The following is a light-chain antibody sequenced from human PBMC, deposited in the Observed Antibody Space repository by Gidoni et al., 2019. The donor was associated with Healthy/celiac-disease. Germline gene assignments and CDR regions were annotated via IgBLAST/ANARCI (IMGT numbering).Light chain of an antibody. CDR2: AAS. Sequence: LSASVGDRVTITCRASQSISSYLNWYQQKPGKAPKLLIYAASSLQSGVPSRFSGSGSGTDFTLTISSLQPEDFATYYCQQSYSTPFTFGPGTKVDIK. V-gene: IGKV1-39*01. CDR3: QQSYSTPFT. J-gene: IGKJ3*01. CDR1: QSISSY.